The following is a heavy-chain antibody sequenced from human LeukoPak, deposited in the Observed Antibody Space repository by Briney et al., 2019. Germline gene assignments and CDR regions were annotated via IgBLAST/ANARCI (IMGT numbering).Heavy chain of an antibody. CDR3: ARSYDSSGYYGDCGY. CDR1: GFTVSSDY. J-gene: IGHJ4*02. D-gene: IGHD3-22*01. Sequence: PGGSLRLSCAASGFTVSSDYMSWVRQAPGKGLEWVSVIYSGGSTYYADSVKGRFTISRDNSKNTLYLQMNSLRAEDTAVYYCARSYDSSGYYGDCGYWGQGTLVTVSS. CDR2: IYSGGST. V-gene: IGHV3-53*01.